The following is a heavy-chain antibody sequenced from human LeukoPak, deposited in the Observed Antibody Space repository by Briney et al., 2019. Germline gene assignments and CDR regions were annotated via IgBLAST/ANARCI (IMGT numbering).Heavy chain of an antibody. CDR3: AKDSGSAYDFWSGYYTPLYYYYYGMDV. D-gene: IGHD3-3*01. CDR2: ISYDGSNK. J-gene: IGHJ6*02. V-gene: IGHV3-30*18. Sequence: GRSLRLSCAASGFTFSSYGMHWVRQAPGKGLEWVAVISYDGSNKYYADSVKGRFTISRDNSKNTLYLQMNSLRAEDTAVYYCAKDSGSAYDFWSGYYTPLYYYYYGMDVWGQGTTVTVSS. CDR1: GFTFSSYG.